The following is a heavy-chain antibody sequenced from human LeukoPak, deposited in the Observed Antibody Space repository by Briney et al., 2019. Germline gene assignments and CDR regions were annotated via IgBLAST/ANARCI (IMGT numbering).Heavy chain of an antibody. CDR3: ASYCSGGSCYSVDEAFDI. V-gene: IGHV4-30-2*01. CDR1: GGSISSGGYS. J-gene: IGHJ3*02. D-gene: IGHD2-15*01. CDR2: IYHSGST. Sequence: SQTLSLTCAVSGGSISSGGYSWSWIRQPPGKGLEWIGYIYHSGSTYYNPSLKSRVTISVDRSKNQFSLKLSSMTAADTAVYYCASYCSGGSCYSVDEAFDIWGQGTMVTVSS.